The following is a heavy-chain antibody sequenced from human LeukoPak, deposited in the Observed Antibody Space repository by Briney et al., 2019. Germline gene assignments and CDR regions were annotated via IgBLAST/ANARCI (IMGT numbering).Heavy chain of an antibody. D-gene: IGHD6-19*01. CDR2: ISTTGGST. V-gene: IGHV3-23*01. J-gene: IGHJ4*02. CDR3: AKGTDSSGWY. Sequence: PGGSLRLSCAASGFTFSSYAMNWVRQAPGKGLEWVSTISTTGGSTHYADSVKGRFTISRDNSKNTLYLQMNSLRAEDTAVYYCAKGTDSSGWYWGQGTLVTVSS. CDR1: GFTFSSYA.